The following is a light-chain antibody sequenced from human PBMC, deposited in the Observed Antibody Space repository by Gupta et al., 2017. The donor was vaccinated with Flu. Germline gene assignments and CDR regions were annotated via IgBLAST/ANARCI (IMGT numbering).Light chain of an antibody. J-gene: IGLJ2*01. CDR3: NARETTDNNQEV. Sequence: SSALTQDPAVSVALVQTVRITCQGDSLRSSYASWYQQKPGQAPVLVIYDKNIRPSGSPDRVSGSNSGTTAAVTITGAQAEEEADYYCNARETTDNNQEVFGGGTKLTVL. CDR1: SLRSSY. V-gene: IGLV3-19*01. CDR2: DKN.